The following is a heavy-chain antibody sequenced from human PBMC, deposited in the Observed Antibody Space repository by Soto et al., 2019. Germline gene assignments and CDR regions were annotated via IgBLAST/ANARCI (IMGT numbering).Heavy chain of an antibody. CDR1: GFSFSNYA. J-gene: IGHJ4*02. V-gene: IGHV3-23*01. D-gene: IGHD6-13*01. CDR2: VSRSGQTT. Sequence: PGGSLRLSCAASGFSFSNYAMSWVRQAPGKGLEWVSSVSRSGQTTYYADSVKGRFTVSRDDSKTMLYLEMDSLRAEDTAMYYCAKDQGIAGLWGQGTLVTVSS. CDR3: AKDQGIAGL.